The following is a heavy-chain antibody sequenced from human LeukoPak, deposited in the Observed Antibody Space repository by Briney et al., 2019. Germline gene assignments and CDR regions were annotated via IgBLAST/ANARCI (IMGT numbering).Heavy chain of an antibody. J-gene: IGHJ6*02. D-gene: IGHD3-16*01. CDR1: GFTFDDYA. CDR2: ISWNSGSI. Sequence: GGSLRLSCAASGFTFDDYAMHWVRQAPGKGLEWVSGISWNSGSIGYADSVKGRFTISRDNAKNSLYLQMNSPRAEDTALYYCAKDIGITFPYGMDVWGQGTTVTVSS. CDR3: AKDIGITFPYGMDV. V-gene: IGHV3-9*01.